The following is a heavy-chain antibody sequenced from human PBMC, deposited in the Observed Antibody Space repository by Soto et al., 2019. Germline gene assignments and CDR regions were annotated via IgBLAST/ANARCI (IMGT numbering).Heavy chain of an antibody. J-gene: IGHJ4*02. D-gene: IGHD3-9*01. CDR3: ARGYFDWLLLVSPGVDY. V-gene: IGHV1-2*02. Sequence: ASVKVSCKASGYTFTGYYMHWVRQAPGQGLEWMGWINPNSDGTNYAQKFQGRVTMTRDTSISTAYMELSRLRSDDTAVYYCARGYFDWLLLVSPGVDYWGQGTLVTVSS. CDR1: GYTFTGYY. CDR2: INPNSDGT.